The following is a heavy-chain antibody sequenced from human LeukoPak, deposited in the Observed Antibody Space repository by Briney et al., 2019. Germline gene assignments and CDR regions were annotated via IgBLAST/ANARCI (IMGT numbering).Heavy chain of an antibody. Sequence: GGSLRLSCAASGFIFTNYFMSWVRQAPGKGLEWVASIKHDGSEKYYVDSVRGRFTISRDNTMNSLYLQMSSLRAEDTAVNYCATDRGWRTSGYYLYYFEYWGQGTLVTYSS. J-gene: IGHJ4*02. CDR1: GFIFTNYF. D-gene: IGHD3-3*01. V-gene: IGHV3-7*01. CDR2: IKHDGSEK. CDR3: ATDRGWRTSGYYLYYFEY.